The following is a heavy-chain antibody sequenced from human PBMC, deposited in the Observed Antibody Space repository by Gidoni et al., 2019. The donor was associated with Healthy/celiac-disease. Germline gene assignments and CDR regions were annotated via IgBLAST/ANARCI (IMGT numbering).Heavy chain of an antibody. CDR3: TTLTYYYGSGSYYVFDY. CDR1: GFTFSNDW. V-gene: IGHV3-15*07. J-gene: IGHJ4*02. D-gene: IGHD3-10*01. Sequence: EVQLVESGGGLVKPGGSLRLSCAASGFTFSNDWMNWVRQAPGKGLEWVGRIKSKTDGGTTDYAAPVKGRFTISRDDSKNTLYLQMNSLKTEDTAVYYCTTLTYYYGSGSYYVFDYWGQGTLVTVSS. CDR2: IKSKTDGGTT.